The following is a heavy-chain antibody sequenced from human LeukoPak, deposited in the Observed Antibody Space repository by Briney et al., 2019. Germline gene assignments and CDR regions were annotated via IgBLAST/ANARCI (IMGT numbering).Heavy chain of an antibody. CDR3: ARDLEQQLAFDY. Sequence: ASVKVSCKASGGTFSSYAISWVRQAPGQGLEWMGGIIPIFGTANYAQKFQGRVTITADESTSTAYMELSSLRSDDTAVYYCARDLEQQLAFDYWGQGTLVTVSS. CDR2: IIPIFGTA. V-gene: IGHV1-69*13. D-gene: IGHD6-13*01. CDR1: GGTFSSYA. J-gene: IGHJ4*02.